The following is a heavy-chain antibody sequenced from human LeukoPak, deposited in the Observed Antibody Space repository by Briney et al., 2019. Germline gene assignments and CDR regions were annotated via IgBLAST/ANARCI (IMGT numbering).Heavy chain of an antibody. J-gene: IGHJ3*02. CDR2: ISSSGSTI. CDR1: GFTFSDYY. CDR3: ARDEPPPSPYDSSGSHAFDI. V-gene: IGHV3-11*01. Sequence: GGSLRLSCAASGFTFSDYYMSWIRQAPGKGLEWVSYISSSGSTIYYADSVKGRFTISRDNAKNSLYLQMNSLRAEDTAVYYCARDEPPPSPYDSSGSHAFDIWGQGTMVTVSS. D-gene: IGHD3-22*01.